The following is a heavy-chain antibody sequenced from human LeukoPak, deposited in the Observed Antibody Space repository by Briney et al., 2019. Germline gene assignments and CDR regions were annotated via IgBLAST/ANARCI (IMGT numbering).Heavy chain of an antibody. J-gene: IGHJ6*04. CDR3: ARRAAAATYYYYYYGMDV. D-gene: IGHD6-13*01. Sequence: GASVKVSCKASGYTFTSYGISWVRQAPGQGLEWMGWISAYNGNTNYAQKLQGRVTMTTDTSTSTAYMELRSLRSDDTAVSSCARRAAAATYYYYYYGMDVWGKGTTVTVSS. CDR1: GYTFTSYG. V-gene: IGHV1-18*04. CDR2: ISAYNGNT.